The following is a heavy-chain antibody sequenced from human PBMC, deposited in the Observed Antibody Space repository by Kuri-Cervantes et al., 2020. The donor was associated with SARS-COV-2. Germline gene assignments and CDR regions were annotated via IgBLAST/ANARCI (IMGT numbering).Heavy chain of an antibody. Sequence: GESLKISCAASGFTFSSYAMHWVRQAPGKGLEWVAVIPYDGSNKYYADSVKGRFTISRDNSKNTLYLQMNSLRAEDTAVYYCARSAPLPTYYDFWSGHGNWFDPWGQGTLVTVSS. J-gene: IGHJ5*02. CDR1: GFTFSSYA. D-gene: IGHD3-3*01. CDR3: ARSAPLPTYYDFWSGHGNWFDP. CDR2: IPYDGSNK. V-gene: IGHV3-30-3*01.